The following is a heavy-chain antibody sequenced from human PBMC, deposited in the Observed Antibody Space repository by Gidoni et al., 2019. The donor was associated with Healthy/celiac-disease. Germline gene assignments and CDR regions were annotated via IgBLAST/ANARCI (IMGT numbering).Heavy chain of an antibody. Sequence: QLQLQESGPGLVKPSETLSLTCTVSGGSISSSSYYWGWLRQPPGKGLEWIGSIYYSGSTYYNPSLKSRVTISVDTSKNQFSLKLSSVTAADTAVYYCARAGGYYDSSGYYGPISLPFDYWGQGTLVTVSS. D-gene: IGHD3-22*01. CDR1: GGSISSSSYY. J-gene: IGHJ4*02. CDR2: IYYSGST. V-gene: IGHV4-39*07. CDR3: ARAGGYYDSSGYYGPISLPFDY.